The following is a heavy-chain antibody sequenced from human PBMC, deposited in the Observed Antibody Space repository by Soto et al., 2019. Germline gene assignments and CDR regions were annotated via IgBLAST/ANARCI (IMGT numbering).Heavy chain of an antibody. Sequence: GGTNYAQKFQGWVTMTRDTSISTAYMELSRLRSDDTAVYYCARDGMVRGVIPPAKGYGMDVWGQGTTVTVSS. J-gene: IGHJ6*02. V-gene: IGHV1-2*04. CDR3: ARDGMVRGVIPPAKGYGMDV. D-gene: IGHD3-10*01. CDR2: GGT.